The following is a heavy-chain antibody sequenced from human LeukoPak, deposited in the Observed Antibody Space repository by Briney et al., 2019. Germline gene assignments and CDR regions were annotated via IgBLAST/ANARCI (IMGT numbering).Heavy chain of an antibody. Sequence: ASVKVSCKASGYIFPNYDINGVRQATGQGLEWMGWMNPNSGNTDYAQKFQGRVTITRDTSISTAYMELSSLRSDDTAVYYCARGSNGFRIWGQGTMVTVSS. J-gene: IGHJ3*02. CDR2: MNPNSGNT. V-gene: IGHV1-8*03. CDR1: GYIFPNYD. D-gene: IGHD6-25*01. CDR3: ARGSNGFRI.